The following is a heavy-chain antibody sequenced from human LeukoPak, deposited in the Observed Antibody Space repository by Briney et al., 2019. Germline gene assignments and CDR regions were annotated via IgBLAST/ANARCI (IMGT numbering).Heavy chain of an antibody. Sequence: GGSLRLSCAASGFTFSSYGMSWVRQAPGKGLEWVSAISGSGGSTYYADSVKGRFTISRDNSKNTLYLQMNSLRAEDTALYYCARDSGYSSSWYDAFDIWGQGIMVTVSS. CDR1: GFTFSSYG. V-gene: IGHV3-23*01. CDR2: ISGSGGST. J-gene: IGHJ3*02. D-gene: IGHD6-13*01. CDR3: ARDSGYSSSWYDAFDI.